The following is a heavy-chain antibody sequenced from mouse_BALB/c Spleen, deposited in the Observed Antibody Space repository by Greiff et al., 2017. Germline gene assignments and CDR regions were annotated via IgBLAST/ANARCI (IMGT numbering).Heavy chain of an antibody. Sequence: EVKVEESGGGLVQPGGSRKLSCAASGFTFSSFGMHWVRQAPEKGLEWVAYISSGSSTIYYADTVKGRFTISRDNPKNTLFLQMTSLRSEDTAMYYCARSYGNYPAWFAYWGQGTLVTVSA. CDR2: ISSGSSTI. CDR3: ARSYGNYPAWFAY. V-gene: IGHV5-17*02. CDR1: GFTFSSFG. D-gene: IGHD2-1*01. J-gene: IGHJ3*01.